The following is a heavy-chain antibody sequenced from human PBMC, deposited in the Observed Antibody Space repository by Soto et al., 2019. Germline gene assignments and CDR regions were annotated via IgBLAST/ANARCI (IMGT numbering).Heavy chain of an antibody. CDR2: INSDGSST. CDR1: GFTFSSYW. J-gene: IGHJ6*02. Sequence: GGSLRLSCAASGFTFSSYWMHWVRQAPGKGLVWVSRINSDGSSTSYADSVKGRFTISGDNAKNTLYLQMNSLRAEDTAVYYCARVSGKGIFGVVMGTYYYYGMDVWGQGTTVTVSS. D-gene: IGHD3-3*01. CDR3: ARVSGKGIFGVVMGTYYYYGMDV. V-gene: IGHV3-74*01.